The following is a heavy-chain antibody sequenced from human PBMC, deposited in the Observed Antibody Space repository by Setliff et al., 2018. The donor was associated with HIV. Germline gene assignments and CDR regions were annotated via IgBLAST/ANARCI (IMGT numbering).Heavy chain of an antibody. CDR2: IHYSGIT. D-gene: IGHD3-9*01. J-gene: IGHJ3*02. CDR1: RDSINGHW. V-gene: IGHV4-59*11. CDR3: ARYKCINFACVGFDI. Sequence: SETLSLTCTVSRDSINGHWWSWIRQPPGKGLEWTGSIHYSGITHYKPSLKSRLTMSVDTSKNQASLKLTSVTAADTAVYYCARYKCINFACVGFDIWGQGTVVTVSS.